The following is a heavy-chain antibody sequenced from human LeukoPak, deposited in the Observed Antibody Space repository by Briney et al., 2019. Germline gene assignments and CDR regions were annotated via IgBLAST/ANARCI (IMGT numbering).Heavy chain of an antibody. CDR2: IYSGGST. CDR3: AHPSGSYASIDY. J-gene: IGHJ4*02. V-gene: IGHV3-66*01. D-gene: IGHD1-26*01. CDR1: GFTVSSNY. Sequence: GGSRRLSCAASGFTVSSNYMSWVRQAPGKGLEWVSVIYSGGSTYYADSVKGRFAISRDNSKNTLYLQMNSLRAEDTAVYYCAHPSGSYASIDYWGQGTLVTVSS.